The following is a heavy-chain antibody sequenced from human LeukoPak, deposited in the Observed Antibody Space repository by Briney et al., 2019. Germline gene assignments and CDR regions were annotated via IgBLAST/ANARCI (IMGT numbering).Heavy chain of an antibody. V-gene: IGHV1-24*01. CDR3: AAGGVYDLLDY. D-gene: IGHD2/OR15-2a*01. CDR1: GNTLTELS. J-gene: IGHJ4*02. Sequence: ASVKVSRKVSGNTLTELSMHWVRQAPGKGLEWMGGFDPEDGEAIYAQKFQGRVTMTEDTSTDTTYMELNSLKSEDTAVYYCAAGGVYDLLDYWGQGTLVTVSS. CDR2: FDPEDGEA.